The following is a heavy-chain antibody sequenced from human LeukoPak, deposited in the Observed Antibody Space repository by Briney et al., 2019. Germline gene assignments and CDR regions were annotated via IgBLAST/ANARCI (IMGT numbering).Heavy chain of an antibody. J-gene: IGHJ6*03. CDR3: ARQRSQQSYYHFWSGYYMDV. CDR1: GVSISSYY. Sequence: SETLSLTCSVSGVSISSYYWSWIRQPPGQGLEWIGYIYGSGSANYNPSLKSRVTMSVDASKKEFSLKLTSVTAADTAMYYCARQRSQQSYYHFWSGYYMDVWGKGTSVTVSS. V-gene: IGHV4-59*08. CDR2: IYGSGSA. D-gene: IGHD3-3*02.